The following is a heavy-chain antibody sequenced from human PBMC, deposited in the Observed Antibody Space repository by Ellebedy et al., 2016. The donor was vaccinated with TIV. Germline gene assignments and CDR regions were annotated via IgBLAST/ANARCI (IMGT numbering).Heavy chain of an antibody. Sequence: GGSLRLSXAASGFSVSNHYMSWVRQAPGKGLEWVSVIYSGGSTDYADSVEGRFTISRHNSKNTMYLQMNSLRPEDTAVYYCARAPFNYHILTGYKYYFDYWGQGTLVTVSS. D-gene: IGHD3-9*01. CDR2: IYSGGST. CDR1: GFSVSNHY. V-gene: IGHV3-53*04. J-gene: IGHJ4*02. CDR3: ARAPFNYHILTGYKYYFDY.